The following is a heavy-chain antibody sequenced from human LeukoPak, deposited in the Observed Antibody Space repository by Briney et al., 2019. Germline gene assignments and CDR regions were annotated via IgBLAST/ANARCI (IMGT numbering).Heavy chain of an antibody. CDR1: GFTFSRNW. CDR2: ISPDGGTT. J-gene: IGHJ4*02. CDR3: ARDSSAGGGNTFDY. V-gene: IGHV3-74*01. D-gene: IGHD3-16*01. Sequence: GGSLRLSCAASGFTFSRNWMHLVRQVQGKGLVWVSSISPDGGTTNYADSVKGRFTISRDNAKNTLYSQMNSLRGEDTAVYYFARDSSAGGGNTFDYCGQGTLVTVSS.